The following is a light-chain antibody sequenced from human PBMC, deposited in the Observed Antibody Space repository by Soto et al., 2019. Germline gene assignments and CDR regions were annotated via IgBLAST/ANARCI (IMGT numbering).Light chain of an antibody. V-gene: IGLV2-8*01. CDR2: DVT. J-gene: IGLJ1*01. CDR1: SSDIGGYNS. CDR3: SSYTDRKNLV. Sequence: QSALTQSPSASGSPGQSVTISCTGTSSDIGGYNSVSWYQQHPGKAPKVMIYDVTKRPSGVPDRFSGSKSGNTASLTVSALQAEVEADYYCSSYTDRKNLVFGTGTKVTVL.